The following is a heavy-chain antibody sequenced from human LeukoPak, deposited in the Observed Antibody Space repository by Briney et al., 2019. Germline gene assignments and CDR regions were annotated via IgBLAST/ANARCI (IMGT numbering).Heavy chain of an antibody. CDR3: ARQVATKGEWAFDV. Sequence: SETLSLTCAVSGGSISSSNWWSWVRQPPGKGLEWIGEIYHSGSTNYNPSLKSRVTISVDMSRNQFSLRLNSVTAADTAVYYCARQVATKGEWAFDVWGQGTMVTVSS. J-gene: IGHJ3*01. CDR1: GGSISSSNW. CDR2: IYHSGST. D-gene: IGHD5-12*01. V-gene: IGHV4-4*02.